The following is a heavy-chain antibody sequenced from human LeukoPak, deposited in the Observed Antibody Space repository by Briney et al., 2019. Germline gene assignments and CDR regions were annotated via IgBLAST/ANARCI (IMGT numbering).Heavy chain of an antibody. D-gene: IGHD6-13*01. CDR2: IYTSGGT. J-gene: IGHJ5*02. CDR1: GDSISSYY. V-gene: IGHV4-4*09. Sequence: SETLSLTCTVSGDSISSYYWSWIRQPPGKGLEWIGYIYTSGGTNYIPSLKGRVTISIDTSKNQFSLKLSSVTAADTAVYYCARCIAAAGTWWFDPWGQGTLVTVSS. CDR3: ARCIAAAGTWWFDP.